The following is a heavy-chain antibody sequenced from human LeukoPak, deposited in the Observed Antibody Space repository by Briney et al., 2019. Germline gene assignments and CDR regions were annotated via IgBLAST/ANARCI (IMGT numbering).Heavy chain of an antibody. V-gene: IGHV3-74*01. J-gene: IGHJ4*02. CDR2: INTDGSTT. CDR3: LRVPAGGWSFDY. CDR1: GFTFSSYW. Sequence: GGSLRLSCAASGFTFSSYWMHWVRQAPGKGLVWVSRINTDGSTTSYADSVKGRFTISRDNAKNTLYLQMNSLRAEDTAVYYCLRVPAGGWSFDYWGQGTLVTVSS. D-gene: IGHD6-19*01.